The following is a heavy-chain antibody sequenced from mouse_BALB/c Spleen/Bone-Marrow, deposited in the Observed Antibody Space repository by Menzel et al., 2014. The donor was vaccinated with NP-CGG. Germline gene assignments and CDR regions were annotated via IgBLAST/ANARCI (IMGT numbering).Heavy chain of an antibody. CDR3: TNDYLFAY. CDR2: INPSNGGT. J-gene: IGHJ3*01. D-gene: IGHD2-4*01. Sequence: VQLQQSGAELVKPGASVKLSCKASGYTFTSYYMCWVKQRPGQGLEWIGEINPSNGGTNFNEKFKSKATLTVDKSSSTAYMQLSSLTSEDSAVYYCTNDYLFAYWGQGTLVTVSA. CDR1: GYTFTSYY. V-gene: IGHV1S81*02.